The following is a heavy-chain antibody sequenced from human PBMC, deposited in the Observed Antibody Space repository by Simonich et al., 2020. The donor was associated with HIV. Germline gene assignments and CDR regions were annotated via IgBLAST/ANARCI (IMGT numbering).Heavy chain of an antibody. CDR3: AKDRYSSSSGSFDY. CDR1: GFTFDDYA. J-gene: IGHJ4*02. V-gene: IGHV3-9*03. Sequence: EVQLVESGGGLVQPGRSLRLSCAASGFTFDDYAMHWVRQASGKGLEWVSGIIWTSGSIGYEDSVKGRFTISRDNAKNSLYLQMNSLRAEDMALYYCAKDRYSSSSGSFDYWGQGTLVTVSS. CDR2: IIWTSGSI. D-gene: IGHD6-6*01.